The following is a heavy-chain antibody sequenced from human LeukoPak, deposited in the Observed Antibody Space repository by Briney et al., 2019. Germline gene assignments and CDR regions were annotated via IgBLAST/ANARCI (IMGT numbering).Heavy chain of an antibody. Sequence: PSETLSLTCTVSGGSISSYYWSWIRQPPWKGLEWIGYIYYSGSTNYNPSLKSRVTISVDTSKNQFSLKLSSVTAADTAVYYCARNRLELRLYYYMDVWGKGTTVTVSS. CDR2: IYYSGST. D-gene: IGHD1-7*01. CDR1: GGSISSYY. V-gene: IGHV4-59*01. CDR3: ARNRLELRLYYYMDV. J-gene: IGHJ6*03.